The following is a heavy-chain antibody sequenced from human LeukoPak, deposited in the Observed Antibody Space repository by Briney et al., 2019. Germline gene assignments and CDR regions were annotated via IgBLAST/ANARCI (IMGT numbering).Heavy chain of an antibody. Sequence: GGSLRLSCAASGFTFSNYAMIWVRQAPGKGLEWVAVISYDGSNKYYADSVKGRFTISRDNSKNTLYLQMNSLRAEDTAVYYCARGSTVTTALGYWGQGTLVTVSS. J-gene: IGHJ4*02. CDR2: ISYDGSNK. CDR3: ARGSTVTTALGY. V-gene: IGHV3-30-3*01. D-gene: IGHD4-11*01. CDR1: GFTFSNYA.